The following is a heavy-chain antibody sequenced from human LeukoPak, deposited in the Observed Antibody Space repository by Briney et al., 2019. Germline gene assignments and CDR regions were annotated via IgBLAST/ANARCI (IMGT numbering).Heavy chain of an antibody. Sequence: GESLKISCQDSAYSLTNHWISWVRQMPGKGLEWLGRIRPSDSYTNYSPSSQGDVTISADKSISTAYLQWSSLKASDTAIYDCASAWSSDGYFDFWGRGTLVTVST. J-gene: IGHJ2*01. V-gene: IGHV5-10-1*01. CDR2: IRPSDSYT. CDR3: ASAWSSDGYFDF. D-gene: IGHD6-19*01. CDR1: AYSLTNHW.